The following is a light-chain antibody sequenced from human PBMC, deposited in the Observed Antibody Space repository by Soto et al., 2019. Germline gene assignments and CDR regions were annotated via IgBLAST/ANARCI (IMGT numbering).Light chain of an antibody. CDR2: GAS. V-gene: IGKV3-20*01. Sequence: EIVLTQSPGTLSLSPGERATLSCRASQSLTSDYLAWYQQKPGQAPRLLIYGASSRAAGIPDRFSGSGSGTDFNLTLSIMEPEDFAVYYCQQYQTSPPSYTFGQGTKLEI. CDR3: QQYQTSPPSYT. CDR1: QSLTSDY. J-gene: IGKJ2*01.